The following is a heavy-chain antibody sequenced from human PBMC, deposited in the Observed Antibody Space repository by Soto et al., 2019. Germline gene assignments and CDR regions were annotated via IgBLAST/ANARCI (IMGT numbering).Heavy chain of an antibody. V-gene: IGHV3-53*01. CDR3: VQTTGWPGFDF. CDR1: GLTVSSKY. D-gene: IGHD6-19*01. J-gene: IGHJ4*02. Sequence: EVQLVESGGGLIQPGGSLRLSCAASGLTVSSKYMTWVRQAPGKGLEWVSVIYGGGTTYYADSVKGRFTISRDNSKNTLYLQMNGLRAEDTAVYYCVQTTGWPGFDFWGQGTLVTVSS. CDR2: IYGGGTT.